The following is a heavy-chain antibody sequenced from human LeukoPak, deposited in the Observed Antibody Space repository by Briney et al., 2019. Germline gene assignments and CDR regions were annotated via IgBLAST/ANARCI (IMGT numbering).Heavy chain of an antibody. J-gene: IGHJ4*02. V-gene: IGHV1-69*13. CDR2: IIPIFGTA. Sequence: ASVKVSCKASGGTFSSYAISWVRQAPGQGLEWMGGIIPIFGTANYAQKFQGRVTITADESTSTAYMELSSLRSEDTAVYYCARDLSLAGGPDADDIAVAGLGFGYWGQGTLVTVSS. CDR3: ARDLSLAGGPDADDIAVAGLGFGY. CDR1: GGTFSSYA. D-gene: IGHD6-19*01.